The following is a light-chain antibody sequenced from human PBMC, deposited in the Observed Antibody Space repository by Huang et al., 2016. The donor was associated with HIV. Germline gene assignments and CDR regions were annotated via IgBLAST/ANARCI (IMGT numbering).Light chain of an antibody. Sequence: EIVLTQSPGTLSLSPGERATLSCRASQSVSSGYLAWYQQKPGQAPRLLIYEASRRATGIPDRFSGSGSGTDFTLTISRLEPEDFAVYYCQQYGSSPETFGQGTRVEIK. CDR2: EAS. J-gene: IGKJ1*01. CDR1: QSVSSGY. CDR3: QQYGSSPET. V-gene: IGKV3-20*01.